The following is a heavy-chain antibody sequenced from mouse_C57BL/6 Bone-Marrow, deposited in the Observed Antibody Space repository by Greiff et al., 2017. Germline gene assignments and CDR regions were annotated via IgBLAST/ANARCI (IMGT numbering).Heavy chain of an antibody. CDR1: GYTFTSYG. CDR3: ARKALCGYFDY. D-gene: IGHD6-1*01. Sequence: VQLQQSGAELARPGASVKLSCKASGYTFTSYGISWVKQSTGQGLEWIGEIYPRSGNTYYNEKFKGKATLTADKSSSTAYMELRSLTSEDSAVYFCARKALCGYFDYWGQGTTLTVSS. V-gene: IGHV1-81*01. CDR2: IYPRSGNT. J-gene: IGHJ2*01.